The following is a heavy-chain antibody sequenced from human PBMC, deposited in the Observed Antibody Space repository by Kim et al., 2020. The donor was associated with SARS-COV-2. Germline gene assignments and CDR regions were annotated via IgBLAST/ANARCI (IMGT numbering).Heavy chain of an antibody. Sequence: ASVKVSCKASGYTFTSYAIHWVRQAPGQRLEWMGWINAGNGNTKYSLKFQGRVIITRDTSASIAYMELSSLRSEDTAVYYCAREGSGSDFWSGTLDYWGQ. J-gene: IGHJ4*02. CDR3: AREGSGSDFWSGTLDY. CDR1: GYTFTSYA. D-gene: IGHD3-3*01. V-gene: IGHV1-3*01. CDR2: INAGNGNT.